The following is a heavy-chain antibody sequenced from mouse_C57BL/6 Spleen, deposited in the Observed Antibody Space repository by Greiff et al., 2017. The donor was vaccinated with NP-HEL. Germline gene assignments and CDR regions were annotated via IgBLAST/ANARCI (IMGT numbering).Heavy chain of an antibody. D-gene: IGHD2-4*01. CDR2: INPYNGGT. V-gene: IGHV1-19*01. CDR3: ARSGITVQGFAY. CDR1: GYTFTDYY. Sequence: VQLKESGPVLVKPGASVKMSCKASGYTFTDYYMNWVKQSHGKSLEWIGVINPYNGGTSYNQKFKGKATLTVDKSSSTAYMELNSLTSEDSAVYYCARSGITVQGFAYWGQGTLVTVSA. J-gene: IGHJ3*01.